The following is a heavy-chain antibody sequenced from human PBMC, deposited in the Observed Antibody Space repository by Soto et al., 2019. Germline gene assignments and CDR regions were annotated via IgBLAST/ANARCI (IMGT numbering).Heavy chain of an antibody. V-gene: IGHV1-3*01. CDR2: INPGNHHT. J-gene: IGHJ4*02. Sequence: TSVKVSCKASVYTFTSYYMHWVRQAPGQGLEWMGAINPGNHHTKYSQKFQGKVTITRDTSASTAYMELSSVRSQDTAVYYCGRNYYSAGSYNGYWGEGQLVPVS. CDR1: VYTFTSYY. CDR3: GRNYYSAGSYNGY. D-gene: IGHD3-10*01.